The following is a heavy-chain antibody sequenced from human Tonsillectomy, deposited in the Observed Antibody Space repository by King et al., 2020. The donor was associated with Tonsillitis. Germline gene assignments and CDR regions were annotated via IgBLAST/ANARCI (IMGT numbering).Heavy chain of an antibody. CDR3: ARDIEQGGSYYAFDI. J-gene: IGHJ3*02. CDR1: GFTFSSFL. V-gene: IGHV3-7*01. D-gene: IGHD1-26*01. Sequence: VQLVESGGSLVQPGGSLRLSCAASGFTFSSFLMSWVRQAPGKGLEWVATIKGDGSYKDYVDSVKGRFTISRDNAKNSLYLQMNSLRDEDTAVYYCARDIEQGGSYYAFDIWGQGTMVSVSS. CDR2: IKGDGSYK.